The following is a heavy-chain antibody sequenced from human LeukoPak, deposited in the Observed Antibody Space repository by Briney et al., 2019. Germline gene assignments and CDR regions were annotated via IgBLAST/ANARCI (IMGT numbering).Heavy chain of an antibody. CDR1: GGSFSGYS. Sequence: PSETLSLTCGVYGGSFSGYSWNWIRQSPGKGLEWIADINYTGDTANGTTNYSPSLGSRVTISVDMSKNQFSLHLRSVTAADTGVYYCAISFSGFWEFDYWGQGTLVTVSS. J-gene: IGHJ4*02. CDR2: INYTGDTANGTT. D-gene: IGHD1-14*01. V-gene: IGHV4-34*01. CDR3: AISFSGFWEFDY.